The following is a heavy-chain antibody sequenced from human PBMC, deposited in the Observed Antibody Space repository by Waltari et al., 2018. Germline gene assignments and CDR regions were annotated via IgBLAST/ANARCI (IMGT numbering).Heavy chain of an antibody. J-gene: IGHJ6*03. CDR3: ARKGGDDGDHYNYYMDV. CDR1: GGSFSSYY. CDR2: INHSGST. D-gene: IGHD2-21*01. Sequence: QVQLQQWGAGLLKPSETLSLTCAVYGGSFSSYYWSWIRQPPGKGLEWIGEINHSGSTNYSPSLKGRVTISVDTSKNQFSLKLSSVTAADTALYYCARKGGDDGDHYNYYMDVWGKRTTVTISS. V-gene: IGHV4-34*01.